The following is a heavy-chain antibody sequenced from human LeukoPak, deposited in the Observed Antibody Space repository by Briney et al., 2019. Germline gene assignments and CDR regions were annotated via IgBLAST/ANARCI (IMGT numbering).Heavy chain of an antibody. CDR2: IIPIFGTA. Sequence: SVKVSCKASGGTFSSYGISWVRQAPGQGLEWMGGIIPIFGTANYAQKFQGRVTITADESTSTADMELSSLRSEDTAVYYCARIRDGYTTGWYFDLWGRGTLVTVSS. CDR1: GGTFSSYG. D-gene: IGHD5-24*01. J-gene: IGHJ2*01. CDR3: ARIRDGYTTGWYFDL. V-gene: IGHV1-69*01.